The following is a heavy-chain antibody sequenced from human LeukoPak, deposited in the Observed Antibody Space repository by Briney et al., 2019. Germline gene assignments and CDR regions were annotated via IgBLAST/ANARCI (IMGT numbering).Heavy chain of an antibody. V-gene: IGHV3-73*01. D-gene: IGHD4-17*01. CDR1: GFTFSGSA. CDR2: IRSKANDHAT. CDR3: TRRLMTTVNDY. J-gene: IGHJ4*02. Sequence: SGGSLKLSCAGSGFTFSGSAMHWVRQSPGKGLEWVGRIRSKANDHATAYAASVRGRFTISRDDSENTAYLPMNSLKTEDTAIYYCTRRLMTTVNDYWGQGTLVTVSS.